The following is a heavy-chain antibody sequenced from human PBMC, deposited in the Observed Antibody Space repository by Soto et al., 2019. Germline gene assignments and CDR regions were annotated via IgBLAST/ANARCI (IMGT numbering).Heavy chain of an antibody. D-gene: IGHD5-18*01. CDR2: INHSGST. CDR3: ARGENGDTAMVLGD. J-gene: IGHJ4*02. Sequence: QVQLQQGGAGLLKPSETLSLTCAVYGGSFSGYYWSWIRQPPGKGLEWIGEINHSGSTNYNPSLKSRVTISVDTSKNQFSLKLSSVTAADTAVYYCARGENGDTAMVLGDWGQGTLVTVSS. V-gene: IGHV4-34*01. CDR1: GGSFSGYY.